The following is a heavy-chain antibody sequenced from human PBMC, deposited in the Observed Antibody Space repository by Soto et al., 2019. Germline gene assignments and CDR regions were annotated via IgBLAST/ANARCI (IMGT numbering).Heavy chain of an antibody. CDR1: GFTFSSYG. CDR2: ISYDGSNK. Sequence: QVQLVESGGGVVQPGRSLRLSCAASGFTFSSYGMHWVRQAPGKGLEWLAVISYDGSNKYYADSVKGRFTISRDNSKNTLYLQMNSLRAEDTAVYYCAKDTSSSWYQSDYWGQGTLVTVSS. CDR3: AKDTSSSWYQSDY. J-gene: IGHJ4*02. V-gene: IGHV3-30*18. D-gene: IGHD6-13*01.